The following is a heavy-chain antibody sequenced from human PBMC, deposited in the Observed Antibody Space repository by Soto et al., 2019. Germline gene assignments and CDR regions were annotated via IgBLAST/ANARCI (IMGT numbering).Heavy chain of an antibody. V-gene: IGHV2-26*01. D-gene: IGHD3-16*01. CDR3: ARAARGGYADYGMDV. Sequence: SGPTLVNPTETLTLTCTVSGFSLSNARMGVSWIRQPPGKALEWLAHIFSNDEKSYSTSLKSRLTISKDTSKSQVVLTMTNMDPVDTATYYCARAARGGYADYGMDVWGQGTTVTVSS. CDR2: IFSNDEK. CDR1: GFSLSNARMG. J-gene: IGHJ6*02.